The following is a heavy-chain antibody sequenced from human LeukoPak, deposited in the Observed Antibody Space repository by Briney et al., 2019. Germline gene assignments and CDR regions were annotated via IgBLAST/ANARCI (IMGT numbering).Heavy chain of an antibody. CDR2: INPSGGST. CDR1: GGTFSSYA. D-gene: IGHD6-13*01. CDR3: AITGGIAAANFLDV. Sequence: ASVKVSCKASGGTFSSYAISWVRQAPGQGLKWMGIINPSGGSTSYAQKFQGRVTMTRDTSTSTVYMELSSLRSEDTAVYYCAITGGIAAANFLDVWGKGTTVTVSS. V-gene: IGHV1-46*01. J-gene: IGHJ6*04.